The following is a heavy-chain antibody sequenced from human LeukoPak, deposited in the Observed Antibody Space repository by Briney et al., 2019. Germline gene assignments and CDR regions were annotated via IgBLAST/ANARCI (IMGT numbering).Heavy chain of an antibody. CDR3: AKDMTGPFDY. J-gene: IGHJ4*02. V-gene: IGHV3-9*01. CDR1: GFTFSSYW. Sequence: GGSLRLSCAASGFTFSSYWMHWVRQAPGKGLEWVSGISWNSGSIGYADSVKGRFTISRDNAKNSLYLQMNSLRAEDTALYYCAKDMTGPFDYWGQGTLVTVSS. D-gene: IGHD3-9*01. CDR2: ISWNSGSI.